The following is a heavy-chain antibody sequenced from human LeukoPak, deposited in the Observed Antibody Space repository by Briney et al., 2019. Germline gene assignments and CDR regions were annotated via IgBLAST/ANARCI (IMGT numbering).Heavy chain of an antibody. D-gene: IGHD3-22*01. CDR3: AKRGVVIRVILVGFHKEAYYFES. J-gene: IGHJ4*02. CDR2: IFVVVGTP. V-gene: IGHV3-23*01. CDR1: GITLSNYG. Sequence: GGSLRLSCAVSGITLSNYGMNWVRQAPGEGLEWVSGIFVVVGTPNYADSVKGRFTISRDNSKNTLYLQMNSLRAEDTAVYFCAKRGVVIRVILVGFHKEAYYFESWGQGALVTVSS.